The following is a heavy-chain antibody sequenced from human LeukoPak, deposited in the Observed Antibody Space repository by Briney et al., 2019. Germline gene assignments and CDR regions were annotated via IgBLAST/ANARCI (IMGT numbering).Heavy chain of an antibody. D-gene: IGHD4-23*01. V-gene: IGHV4-38-2*02. CDR2: INHSGNT. J-gene: IGHJ3*02. CDR1: DYSISSDYC. Sequence: PSETLSLTCTVSDYSISSDYCWGWIRQPPGKGLEWIGSINHSGNTYYNPSLRSRVTMSVDTSKKQFSLKLSFVTAADTAVYYCARTVGGGARSRAFDIWGHGTVVTVSS. CDR3: ARTVGGGARSRAFDI.